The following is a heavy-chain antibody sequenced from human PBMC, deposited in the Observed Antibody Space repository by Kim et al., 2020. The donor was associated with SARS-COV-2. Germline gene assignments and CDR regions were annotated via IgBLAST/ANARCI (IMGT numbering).Heavy chain of an antibody. D-gene: IGHD3-22*01. Sequence: GGSLRLSCAASGFTFSSYSMNWVRQAPGKGLEWVSYISSSSSTIYYADPVKGRFTISRDNAKNSLYLQMNSLRDEDTAVYYCARDQLGYYYDSSGYYFFDYWGQGTLVTVSS. J-gene: IGHJ4*02. CDR2: ISSSSSTI. V-gene: IGHV3-48*02. CDR1: GFTFSSYS. CDR3: ARDQLGYYYDSSGYYFFDY.